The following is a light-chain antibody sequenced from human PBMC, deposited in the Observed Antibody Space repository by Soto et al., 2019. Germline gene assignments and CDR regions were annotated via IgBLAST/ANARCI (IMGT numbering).Light chain of an antibody. V-gene: IGKV3-20*01. CDR1: QRLSASD. CDR2: GVS. Sequence: EIVMTQSPGTLSLSPGQRATLSCRASQRLSASDIAWYQQKPGQAPKFLIYGVSSRATGIPDRFSGSGSGTDFTLTITRLEPEDSAVYFCQQYTGPPTTFGQGTRLEI. CDR3: QQYTGPPTT. J-gene: IGKJ5*01.